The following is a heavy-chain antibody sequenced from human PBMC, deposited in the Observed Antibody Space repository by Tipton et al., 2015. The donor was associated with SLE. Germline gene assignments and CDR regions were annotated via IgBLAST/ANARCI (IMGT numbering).Heavy chain of an antibody. CDR3: AKATGITGYSYYFGLDV. V-gene: IGHV4-4*02. Sequence: SLRLSCAVSGASISSSNWWGWVRQPPGKGLEWIGEIYHSGTTNYNPSLKSRVTISVDKSKNQFSLNLTSVTAADTAVYYCAKATGITGYSYYFGLDVWGRGTTIIVAS. CDR2: IYHSGTT. D-gene: IGHD1-1*01. J-gene: IGHJ6*02. CDR1: GASISSSNW.